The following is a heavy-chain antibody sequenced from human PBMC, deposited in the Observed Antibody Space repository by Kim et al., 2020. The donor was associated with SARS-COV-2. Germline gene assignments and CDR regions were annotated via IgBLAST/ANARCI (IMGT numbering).Heavy chain of an antibody. CDR3: ARQLSSSWYPFDY. V-gene: IGHV4-34*01. D-gene: IGHD6-13*01. Sequence: SETLSLTCAVYGGSFSGYYWSWIRQPPGKGLEWIGEINHSGSTNYNPSLKSRVTISVDTSKNQFSLKLSSVTAADTAVYYCARQLSSSWYPFDYWGQGTLVTVSS. CDR2: INHSGST. J-gene: IGHJ4*02. CDR1: GGSFSGYY.